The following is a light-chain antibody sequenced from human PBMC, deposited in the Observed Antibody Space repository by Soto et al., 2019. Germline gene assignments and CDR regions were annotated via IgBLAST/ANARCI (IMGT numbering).Light chain of an antibody. CDR3: QQTYSIPLT. V-gene: IGKV4-1*01. Sequence: DIVMTQSPDSLAVSLGERATINCKSSQNVLYSSNNKDYLAWYQQKPGQPPKLLIYWASTRESGVPDRFSGSGSGTDFTLTSSSLQAEDVAVYYCQQTYSIPLTFGQGTRLEI. J-gene: IGKJ5*01. CDR1: QNVLYSSNNKDY. CDR2: WAS.